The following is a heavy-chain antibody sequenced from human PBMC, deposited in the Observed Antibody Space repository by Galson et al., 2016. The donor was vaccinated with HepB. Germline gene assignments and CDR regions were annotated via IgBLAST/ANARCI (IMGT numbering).Heavy chain of an antibody. CDR2: TYYRTRWSN. D-gene: IGHD4-23*01. CDR1: GDSVSSNGAT. V-gene: IGHV6-1*01. CDR3: ARETHGGHYDEN. J-gene: IGHJ1*01. Sequence: CAISGDSVSSNGATWNWIRQSPSRGLEWLGRTYYRTRWSNNTAESVKSRIIITTDTSKNQFSLHLESVTPEDTALYECARETHGGHYDENWGQGTLVTVSS.